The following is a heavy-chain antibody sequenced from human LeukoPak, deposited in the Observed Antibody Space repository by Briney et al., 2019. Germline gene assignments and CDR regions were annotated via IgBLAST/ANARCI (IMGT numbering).Heavy chain of an antibody. CDR3: AREVPPLGS. D-gene: IGHD3-16*01. Sequence: KSSEALSLTCAVYGGSFSGYYWSWIRQPPGKGLEWIGEINHSGSTNYNPSLKSRVTISVDTSKNQFSLKLSSVTAADTAVYYCAREVPPLGSWGQGTLVTVSS. CDR2: INHSGST. J-gene: IGHJ5*02. V-gene: IGHV4-34*01. CDR1: GGSFSGYY.